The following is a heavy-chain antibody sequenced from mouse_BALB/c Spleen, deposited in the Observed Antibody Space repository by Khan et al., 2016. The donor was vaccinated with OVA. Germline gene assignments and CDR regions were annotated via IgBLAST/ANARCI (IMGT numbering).Heavy chain of an antibody. D-gene: IGHD2-1*01. CDR2: INTYTGEP. J-gene: IGHJ3*01. CDR1: GYTFTNYG. CDR3: ARSNGNYWFAY. V-gene: IGHV9-3-1*01. Sequence: QIQLVQSGPELKKPGETVKISCKASGYTFTNYGMNWVKQAPGQGLKWMGWINTYTGEPTYADDFKGRFAFSLETSASTAYLQINNLTNEDTATYFCARSNGNYWFAYWGQGTLVTVSA.